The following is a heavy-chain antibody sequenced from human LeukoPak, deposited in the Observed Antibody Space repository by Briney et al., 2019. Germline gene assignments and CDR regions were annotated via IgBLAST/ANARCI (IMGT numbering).Heavy chain of an antibody. CDR3: AKEIAAAGRGGTYGMDV. J-gene: IGHJ6*02. CDR1: GFTFSSYA. D-gene: IGHD6-13*01. CDR2: ISYDGSNK. V-gene: IGHV3-30*04. Sequence: PGGSLRLSCAASGFTFSSYAMHWVRQAPGKGLEWVAVISYDGSNKYYADSVKGRFTISRDNSKNTLYLQMNSLRAEDTAVYYCAKEIAAAGRGGTYGMDVWGQGTTVTVSS.